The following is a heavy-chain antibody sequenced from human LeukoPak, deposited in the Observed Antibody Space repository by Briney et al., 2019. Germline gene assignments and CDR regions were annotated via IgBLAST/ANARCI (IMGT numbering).Heavy chain of an antibody. CDR1: GGSISSNY. Sequence: SETLSLTCTVSGGSISSNYWTWIRQPAGKGLEWIGRIHTSGSTNHNPSLKSRVTMSVDTSNNQFSLKLSSVTAADTAVYCCARETEVPGGSSWDFWGQGTLVTVSS. CDR2: IHTSGST. D-gene: IGHD6-13*01. V-gene: IGHV4-4*07. J-gene: IGHJ4*02. CDR3: ARETEVPGGSSWDF.